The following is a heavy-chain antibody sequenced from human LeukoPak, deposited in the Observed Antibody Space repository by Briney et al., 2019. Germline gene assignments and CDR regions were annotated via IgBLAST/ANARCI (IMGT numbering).Heavy chain of an antibody. J-gene: IGHJ6*03. D-gene: IGHD2-15*01. V-gene: IGHV4-59*01. CDR3: ARTTEGYCRGRSCYSYYYYMDV. CDR2: IHYSGST. CDR1: GGSISSYY. Sequence: SWETLSLTCTVSGGSISSYYWSWIRQPPGKGLEWIGYIHYSGSTNYNPSLKSRVTISVDTSKNQFSLKLSSVTAADTAVYYCARTTEGYCRGRSCYSYYYYMDVWGKGTTVTVSS.